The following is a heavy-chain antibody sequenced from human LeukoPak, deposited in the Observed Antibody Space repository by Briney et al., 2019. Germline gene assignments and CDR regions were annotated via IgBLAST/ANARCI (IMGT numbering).Heavy chain of an antibody. Sequence: SETLSLTCTVSGGSISSYYWSWIRQPPGKGLEWIGYIYYSGSTNYNPSLKSRVTISVDTSKNQFSLKLSSVTAADTAVYYCARGLGYYDSSVGYWGQGTLVTVPS. V-gene: IGHV4-59*01. CDR3: ARGLGYYDSSVGY. CDR1: GGSISSYY. J-gene: IGHJ4*02. CDR2: IYYSGST. D-gene: IGHD3-22*01.